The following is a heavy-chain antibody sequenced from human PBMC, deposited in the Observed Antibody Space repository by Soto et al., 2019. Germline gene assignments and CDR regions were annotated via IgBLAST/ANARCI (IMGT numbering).Heavy chain of an antibody. CDR3: ARRGYGSRWPNVYMDV. CDR2: ISNNGAHT. Sequence: GGSLRLSCAAYGCTFSNYEMHWVRQAPGKGLEYVSGISNNGAHTDYAKSVKGRFTISRDNSENTLYLQMGSLRAEDMALYYCARRGYGSRWPNVYMDVWGKGTTVTVSS. J-gene: IGHJ6*03. CDR1: GCTFSNYE. D-gene: IGHD6-13*01. V-gene: IGHV3-64*01.